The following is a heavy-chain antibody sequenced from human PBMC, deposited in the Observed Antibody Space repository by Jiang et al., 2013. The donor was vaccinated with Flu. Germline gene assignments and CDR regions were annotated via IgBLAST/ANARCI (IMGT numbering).Heavy chain of an antibody. Sequence: PGLVKPSQTLSLTCTVSGGSISSGSYSWSWIRQPAGKALEWIGRLYTSGSTNYNPSLKSRVTISVDTSKNQFSLKLSSVTAADTAVYYCTRVRVDYYYGMDVWGQGTTVTVSS. CDR2: LYTSGST. D-gene: IGHD2-15*01. V-gene: IGHV4-61*02. CDR1: GGSISSGSYS. CDR3: TRVRVDYYYGMDV. J-gene: IGHJ6*02.